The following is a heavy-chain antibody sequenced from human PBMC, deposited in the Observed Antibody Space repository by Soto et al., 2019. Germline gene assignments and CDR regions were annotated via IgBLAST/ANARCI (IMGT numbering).Heavy chain of an antibody. CDR3: ASGASRWYPYFFDS. CDR2: IIPYYNTL. J-gene: IGHJ4*02. Sequence: QAQVVQSGAEVRKPGSSVKLSCKASEGTFNSYAIAWVRQAPGQGLEWMGGIIPYYNTLNYAQKFQDRVTTTADDSTNTVYMELSSLRSDEMAVYFCASGASRWYPYFFDSWAQGTLVTVSS. V-gene: IGHV1-69*01. D-gene: IGHD6-13*01. CDR1: EGTFNSYA.